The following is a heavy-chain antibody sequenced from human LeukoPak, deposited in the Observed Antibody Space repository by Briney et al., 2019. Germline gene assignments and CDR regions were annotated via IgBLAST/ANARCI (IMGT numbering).Heavy chain of an antibody. CDR1: GLTFSGYA. V-gene: IGHV3-23*01. Sequence: GGSLRLSCAASGLTFSGYAMSWVRQGPGKGLEWVSGISGSGDSTYCADSVKGRFTISRDNSKNTLYLQMNSLRAEDTAVYYCAKHYTTAVKYYFDYWGQGTLVTVSS. D-gene: IGHD1-1*01. CDR3: AKHYTTAVKYYFDY. CDR2: ISGSGDST. J-gene: IGHJ4*02.